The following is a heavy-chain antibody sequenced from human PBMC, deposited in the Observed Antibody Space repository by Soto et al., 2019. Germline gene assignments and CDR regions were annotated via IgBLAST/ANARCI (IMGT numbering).Heavy chain of an antibody. J-gene: IGHJ4*02. D-gene: IGHD6-19*01. CDR2: IYYSGST. V-gene: IGHV4-39*01. Sequence: PSETLSLTSTVSGGSINSSSYYWGWIRQPPGKGLEWIGSIYYSGSTYYNPSLKSRVTISVDTSKNQFSLKLSSVTAADTAVYYCARHFTSIAVAGTSSYFDYWGQGTLVTVSS. CDR1: GGSINSSSYY. CDR3: ARHFTSIAVAGTSSYFDY.